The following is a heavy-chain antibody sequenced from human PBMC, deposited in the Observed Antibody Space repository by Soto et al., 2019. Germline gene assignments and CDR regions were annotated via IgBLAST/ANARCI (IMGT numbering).Heavy chain of an antibody. CDR1: VYTFTNYW. J-gene: IGHJ5*01. V-gene: IGHV5-51*01. D-gene: IGHD4-4*01. CDR3: ARFVSLLQPIGS. CDR2: IFPRDFDV. Sequence: GESLKISCQTSVYTFTNYWIGWVRQMPGGGLGRLGLIFPRDFDVSYSPSLEGQVTISADRSTATAFLQWRSLEASDSALYCSARFVSLLQPIGSWGQGSPFTVSS.